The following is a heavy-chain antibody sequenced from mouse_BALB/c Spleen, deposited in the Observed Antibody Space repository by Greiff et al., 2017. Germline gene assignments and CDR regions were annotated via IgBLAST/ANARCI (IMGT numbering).Heavy chain of an antibody. Sequence: VKLVESGTVLARPGASVKMSCKASGYTFTDYEMHWVKQTPVHGLEWIGAIDPETGGTAYNQKFKGKATLTADKSSSTAYMELRSLTSEDSAVYYCTKNYYGSSYDYWGQGTTLTVSS. D-gene: IGHD1-1*01. J-gene: IGHJ2*01. CDR1: GYTFTDYE. V-gene: IGHV1-15*01. CDR2: IDPETGGT. CDR3: TKNYYGSSYDY.